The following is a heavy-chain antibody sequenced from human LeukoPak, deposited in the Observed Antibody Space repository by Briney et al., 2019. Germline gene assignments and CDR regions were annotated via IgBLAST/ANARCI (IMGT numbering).Heavy chain of an antibody. Sequence: SGPTLVKPTQTLTLTCTFSGFSLSTSGMCVSWIRQPPGKALEWLARIDWDDDKYYSTSLKTRLTISKDTSKNQVVPTMTNMDPLDTATYYCARIRRTTVVTAGAFDIWGQGTMVTVSS. CDR1: GFSLSTSGMC. J-gene: IGHJ3*02. CDR3: ARIRRTTVVTAGAFDI. V-gene: IGHV2-70*11. D-gene: IGHD4-23*01. CDR2: IDWDDDK.